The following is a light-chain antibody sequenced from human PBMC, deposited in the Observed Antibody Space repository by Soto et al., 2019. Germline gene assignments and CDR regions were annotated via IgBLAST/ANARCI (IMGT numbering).Light chain of an antibody. CDR3: QHYDSYSPTWT. J-gene: IGKJ1*01. CDR2: KAS. V-gene: IGKV1-5*03. CDR1: QSIGDW. Sequence: DIQMTQSPSTLSASVGDRVSITCRASQSIGDWLDWYQQKPGKAPKLLIYKASNLQSGVPSRFSGSGSGTDFTLTISSLQPDDFATYYCQHYDSYSPTWTFGQGTKVDIK.